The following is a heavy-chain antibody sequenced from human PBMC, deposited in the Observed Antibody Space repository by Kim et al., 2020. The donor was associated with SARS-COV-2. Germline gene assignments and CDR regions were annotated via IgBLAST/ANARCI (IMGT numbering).Heavy chain of an antibody. D-gene: IGHD3-10*01. CDR3: AKWGIGSGSYYNY. J-gene: IGHJ4*02. CDR1: GFTFSSYG. CDR2: ISYDGSNK. Sequence: GGSLRLSCAASGFTFSSYGMHWVRQAPGKGLEWVAVISYDGSNKYYADSVKGRFTISRDNSKNTLYLQMNSLRAEDTAVYYCAKWGIGSGSYYNYWGQGTLVTVSS. V-gene: IGHV3-30*18.